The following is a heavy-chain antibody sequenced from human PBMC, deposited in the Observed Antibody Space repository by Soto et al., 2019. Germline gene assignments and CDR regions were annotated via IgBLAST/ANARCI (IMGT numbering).Heavy chain of an antibody. CDR3: AKEGSLVATSYYYYYGMDV. Sequence: GGSLRLSCAASGFTFNNYAMNWVRQAPGRGLEWVSIISPNGDSTYYADSVKGRFTISRDNSQNTVFLQMNSLRAEDTAVYYCAKEGSLVATSYYYYYGMDVWGQGTTVTVSS. CDR1: GFTFNNYA. D-gene: IGHD5-12*01. CDR2: ISPNGDST. J-gene: IGHJ6*02. V-gene: IGHV3-23*01.